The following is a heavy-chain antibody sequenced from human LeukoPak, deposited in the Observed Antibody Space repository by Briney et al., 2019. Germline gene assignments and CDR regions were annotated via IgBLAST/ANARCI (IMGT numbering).Heavy chain of an antibody. CDR2: INPSGGST. CDR1: GYTFTSYY. CDR3: AREYYYDGSGYPESAFDI. J-gene: IGHJ3*02. V-gene: IGHV1-46*01. D-gene: IGHD3-22*01. Sequence: ASVKVSCKASGYTFTSYYMHWVRQARGQGLEWMGIINPSGGSTSYAQKLQGRVTMTTDTSTSTAYMELRSLRSDDTAVYYCAREYYYDGSGYPESAFDIWGQGTMVTVSS.